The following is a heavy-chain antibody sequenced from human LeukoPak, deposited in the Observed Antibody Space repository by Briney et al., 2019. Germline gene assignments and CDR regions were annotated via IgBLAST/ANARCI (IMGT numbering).Heavy chain of an antibody. Sequence: GGSLRLSRAASGFTVSSYWMSSVRQAPGKGLEWVANIKQDGSEKYYVASVKGRFTISRDNAKNSLYLQMNSLRGEDTAVYYCASEYYYDSSGYSPLDYWGQGTLVTVSS. V-gene: IGHV3-7*01. CDR1: GFTVSSYW. CDR2: IKQDGSEK. J-gene: IGHJ4*02. CDR3: ASEYYYDSSGYSPLDY. D-gene: IGHD3-22*01.